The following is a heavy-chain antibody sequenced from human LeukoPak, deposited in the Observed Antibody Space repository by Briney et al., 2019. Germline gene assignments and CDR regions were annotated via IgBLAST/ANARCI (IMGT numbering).Heavy chain of an antibody. V-gene: IGHV1-2*06. CDR3: ARGYSYGSDF. Sequence: ASVKVSCKASGYTFTVYSIHWVRQAPGHGLEWMGRINPNTGGTTYAGKFQGRVTVTRDTSISTTYMDLSGLTSDDTAVYYCARGYSYGSDFWGQGTLVTVSS. CDR2: INPNTGGT. D-gene: IGHD5-18*01. CDR1: GYTFTVYS. J-gene: IGHJ4*02.